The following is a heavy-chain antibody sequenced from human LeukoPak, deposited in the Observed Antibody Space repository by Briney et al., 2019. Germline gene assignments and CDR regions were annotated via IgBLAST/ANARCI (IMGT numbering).Heavy chain of an antibody. CDR3: ARSLEAVANWFDP. CDR1: GGSISSSSCY. Sequence: SEALSLTWTVSGGSISSSSCYWGWIRQPPGNGLEWLGSIYYSGSTYYKPSLKSRVTISVHTSKNQFSLKLSSVTAADTAVYYCARSLEAVANWFDPWGQGTLVTVSS. CDR2: IYYSGST. J-gene: IGHJ5*02. D-gene: IGHD6-19*01. V-gene: IGHV4-39*01.